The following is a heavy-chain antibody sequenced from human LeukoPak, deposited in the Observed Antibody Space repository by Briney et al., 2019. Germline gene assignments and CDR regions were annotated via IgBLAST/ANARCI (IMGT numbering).Heavy chain of an antibody. V-gene: IGHV3-21*01. J-gene: IGHJ3*02. CDR2: ISSSSSYI. Sequence: GGSLRLSCAASGFTFSSYSMNWVRQAPGKGLEWVSSISSSSSYIYYADSAKGRFTISRDNAKNSLYLQMNSLRAEDTAVYYCARVALPRAFDIWGQGTMVTVSS. CDR3: ARVALPRAFDI. CDR1: GFTFSSYS.